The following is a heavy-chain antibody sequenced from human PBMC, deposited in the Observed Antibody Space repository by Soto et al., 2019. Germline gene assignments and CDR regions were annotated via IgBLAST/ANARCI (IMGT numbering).Heavy chain of an antibody. V-gene: IGHV1-18*04. J-gene: IGHJ5*02. CDR2: ISAYNGNT. D-gene: IGHD3-10*01. CDR3: ARGVGSGSYYNQYNWFDP. CDR1: GYTFTSYY. Sequence: GASVKVSCKASGYTFTSYYMHWGRQAPGQRLEWMGWISAYNGNTNHAQKLQGRVTMTTDTSTSTAYMELRSLRSDDTAVYYCARGVGSGSYYNQYNWFDPWGQGTLVTVSS.